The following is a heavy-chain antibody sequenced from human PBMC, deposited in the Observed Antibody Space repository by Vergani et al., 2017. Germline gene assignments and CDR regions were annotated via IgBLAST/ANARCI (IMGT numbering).Heavy chain of an antibody. Sequence: QVQLQESGPGLVKSSQTLSLTCTVPGGSISSGSYYWSWIRQPAGKGLEWIGRIYTTGGTSHNPSLESRVTMSADTSKNQFSLKLSSVTAADTAVYYCARQFWVSQGVGAFETWGRGTEVSVSS. CDR3: ARQFWVSQGVGAFET. V-gene: IGHV4-61*02. CDR2: IYTTGGT. D-gene: IGHD3-16*01. CDR1: GGSISSGSYY. J-gene: IGHJ3*02.